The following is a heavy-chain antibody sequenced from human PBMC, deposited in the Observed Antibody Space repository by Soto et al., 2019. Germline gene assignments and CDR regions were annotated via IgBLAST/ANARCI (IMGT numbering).Heavy chain of an antibody. CDR2: IYYSGST. J-gene: IGHJ4*02. CDR3: ARGTTLHFDY. D-gene: IGHD1-26*01. CDR1: GGSISSGDYY. V-gene: IGHV4-30-4*01. Sequence: SETLSLTCTVSGGSISSGDYYWSWIRQPPGKGLEWIGYIYYSGSTYYNPSLKSRVTISVDTSKNQFSLKLSSVTAADTAVYYCARGTTLHFDYWGQGTLVTVYS.